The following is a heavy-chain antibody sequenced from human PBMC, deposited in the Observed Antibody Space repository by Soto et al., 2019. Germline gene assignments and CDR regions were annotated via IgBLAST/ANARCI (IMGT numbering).Heavy chain of an antibody. Sequence: GGSLRLSCAASGFTFSPYWMSWVRQAPGKGLEWVANIKPDGSEKYYVDSVKGRLTISRDNGENSLYLQMNSLTAEDTALYRCARVSTHSGTYFYFDYWGQGALVTVSS. CDR3: ARVSTHSGTYFYFDY. V-gene: IGHV3-7*05. CDR2: IKPDGSEK. CDR1: GFTFSPYW. J-gene: IGHJ4*02. D-gene: IGHD1-26*01.